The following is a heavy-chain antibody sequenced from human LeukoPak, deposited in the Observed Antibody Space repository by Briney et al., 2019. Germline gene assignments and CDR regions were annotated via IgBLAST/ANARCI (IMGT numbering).Heavy chain of an antibody. Sequence: GRSLRLSCAASGFTFSSYGMHWVRQAPGKGLEWVAFISYDGSNNYYADSVKGRFTISRDNSENTLFLQMSSLRAEDTALYYCAKTLATGGGSYNMDVWGQGTTVTVS. V-gene: IGHV3-30*18. D-gene: IGHD2-8*02. CDR3: AKTLATGGGSYNMDV. J-gene: IGHJ6*02. CDR1: GFTFSSYG. CDR2: ISYDGSNN.